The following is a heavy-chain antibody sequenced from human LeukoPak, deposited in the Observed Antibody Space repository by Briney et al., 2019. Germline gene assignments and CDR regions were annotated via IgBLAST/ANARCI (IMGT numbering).Heavy chain of an antibody. D-gene: IGHD6-13*01. CDR2: IYSGGST. V-gene: IGHV3-53*01. CDR3: ARTADGAAGTFFDY. Sequence: GGSLRLSCAASGFTVSSNYMSWVRQAPGKGLEWVSVIYSGGSTYYADSVKGRFTISRDNSKNTLYLQMNSLRAEDTAVYYCARTADGAAGTFFDYWGQGTLVTVSS. CDR1: GFTVSSNY. J-gene: IGHJ4*02.